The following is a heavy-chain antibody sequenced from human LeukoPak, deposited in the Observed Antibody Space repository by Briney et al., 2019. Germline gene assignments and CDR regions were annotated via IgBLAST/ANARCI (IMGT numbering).Heavy chain of an antibody. CDR1: GGSISSGSYY. J-gene: IGHJ6*03. V-gene: IGHV4-61*02. CDR2: IYTSGST. D-gene: IGHD3-22*01. Sequence: SETLSLTCTVSGGSISSGSYYWSWIRQPAGKGLEWIGRIYTSGSTNYNPSLKSRVTISVDTSKNQFSLKLSSVTAADTAVYYCARASVYYYDSGIRSWYYYTDVWGKGTTVTVSS. CDR3: ARASVYYYDSGIRSWYYYTDV.